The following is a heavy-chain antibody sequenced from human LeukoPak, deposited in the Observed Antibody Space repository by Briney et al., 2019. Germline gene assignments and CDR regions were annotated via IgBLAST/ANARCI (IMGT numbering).Heavy chain of an antibody. D-gene: IGHD3-10*01. J-gene: IGHJ4*02. CDR1: GFTFSSYA. CDR3: AREAETYYYGSGSPH. CDR2: ISYDGSNK. V-gene: IGHV3-30-3*01. Sequence: PGGSLRLSCAASGFTFSSYAMHWVRQAPGKGLEWVAVISYDGSNKYYADSVKSRFTISRDNSKNTLYLQMNSLRAEDTAVYYCAREAETYYYGSGSPHWGQGTLVTVSS.